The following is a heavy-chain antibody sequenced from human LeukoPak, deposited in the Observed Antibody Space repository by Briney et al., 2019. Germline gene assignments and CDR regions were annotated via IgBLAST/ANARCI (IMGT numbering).Heavy chain of an antibody. V-gene: IGHV3-30*18. D-gene: IGHD1-26*01. CDR2: VSYDGNNK. CDR3: AKDSESFYYYYYAMDV. CDR1: GFTFSTFG. Sequence: GGSLRLSCVASGFTFSTFGMHWVRQAPGKGLEWVAVVSYDGNNKYYADSAKGRFTISRDNSKNTLYLQMNSLRAEDTAVYYCAKDSESFYYYYYAMDVWGQGTTVTVSS. J-gene: IGHJ6*02.